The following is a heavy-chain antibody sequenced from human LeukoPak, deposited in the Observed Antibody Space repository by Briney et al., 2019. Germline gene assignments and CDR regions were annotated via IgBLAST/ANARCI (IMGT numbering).Heavy chain of an antibody. CDR2: IYYSGST. Sequence: PSETLPLTCTVSGGSISSYYWSWIRQPPGKGLEWIGYIYYSGSTNYNPSLKSRVTISVDTSKNQFSLKLSSVTAADTAVYYCARLGLPRSWFDPWGQGTLVTVSS. CDR1: GGSISSYY. CDR3: ARLGLPRSWFDP. V-gene: IGHV4-59*08. D-gene: IGHD5-18*01. J-gene: IGHJ5*02.